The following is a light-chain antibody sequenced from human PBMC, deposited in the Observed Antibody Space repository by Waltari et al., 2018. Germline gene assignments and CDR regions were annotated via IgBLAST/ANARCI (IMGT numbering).Light chain of an antibody. Sequence: QTVVTQEPSLSVSPGGTVTLTCALSSGSVSRNSYPTWYQQTPGQPPRTLVYKGISRSSGVPDRFSGSILGNTAALTITGAQADDESDYYCSMYMGSGVWVFGGGTKLTVL. CDR3: SMYMGSGVWV. J-gene: IGLJ3*02. CDR2: KGI. CDR1: SGSVSRNSY. V-gene: IGLV8-61*01.